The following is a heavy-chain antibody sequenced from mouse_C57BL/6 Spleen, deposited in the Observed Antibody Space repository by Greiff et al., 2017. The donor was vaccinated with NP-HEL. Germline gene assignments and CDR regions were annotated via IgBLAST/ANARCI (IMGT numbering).Heavy chain of an antibody. D-gene: IGHD1-1*01. J-gene: IGHJ4*01. CDR1: GFTFSDYG. CDR2: ISSGSSTI. CDR3: AIITTVVATEAMDY. Sequence: DVKLVESGGGLVKPGGSLKLSCAASGFTFSDYGMHWVRQAPEKGLEWVAYISSGSSTIYYADTVKGRFTISRDNAKNTLFLQMTSLRSEDTAMYYCAIITTVVATEAMDYWGQGTSVTVSS. V-gene: IGHV5-17*01.